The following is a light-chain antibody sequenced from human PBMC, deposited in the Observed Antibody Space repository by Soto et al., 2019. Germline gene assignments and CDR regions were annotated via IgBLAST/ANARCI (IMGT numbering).Light chain of an antibody. Sequence: DVQMTQSPSSLSASVGDRVTITCQASHHISNYLIWYQQKPGKAPKVLIHDASNLETGVPSRFSGTGSGTDFTFTISSLQPEDNATYYCQQYDDLPYTFGQGTKLEIK. CDR3: QQYDDLPYT. CDR2: DAS. J-gene: IGKJ2*01. V-gene: IGKV1-33*01. CDR1: HHISNY.